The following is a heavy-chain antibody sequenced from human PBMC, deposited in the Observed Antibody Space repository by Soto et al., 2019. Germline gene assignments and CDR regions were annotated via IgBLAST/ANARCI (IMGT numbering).Heavy chain of an antibody. Sequence: QVQLQESGPGLVKPSETLSLTCTVSGGSISSYYWSWIRQPPGKGLEWIGYIYYSGSTNYNPSLKSRVTISVDTSKNQFSLKRSSVTAADTAVYYCARLTPPGSCSWYPAWYCDLWGRGTLVTVSS. CDR3: ARLTPPGSCSWYPAWYCDL. D-gene: IGHD6-13*01. J-gene: IGHJ2*01. V-gene: IGHV4-59*08. CDR1: GGSISSYY. CDR2: IYYSGST.